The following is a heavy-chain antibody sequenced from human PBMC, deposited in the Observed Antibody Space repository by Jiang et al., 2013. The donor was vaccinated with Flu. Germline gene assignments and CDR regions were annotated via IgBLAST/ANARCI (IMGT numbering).Heavy chain of an antibody. CDR2: SRNKVRSYTT. CDR1: GFTLSDYY. D-gene: IGHD3-10*01. CDR3: ARDSHGSGDY. J-gene: IGHJ4*02. V-gene: IGHV3-72*01. Sequence: VQLVESGGGLVQPGGSLRLSCAASGFTLSDYYMEWVRQAPGRGLEWVARSRNKVRSYTTEYAASVKGRFTISRDESKNSVYLQMNSLKTEDTAVYYCARDSHGSGDYWGQGTPGHRLL.